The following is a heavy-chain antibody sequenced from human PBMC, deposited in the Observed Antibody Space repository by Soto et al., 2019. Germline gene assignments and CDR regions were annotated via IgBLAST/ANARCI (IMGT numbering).Heavy chain of an antibody. D-gene: IGHD2-15*01. CDR3: ARHGSYCSGGSCHRAEDYYYYMDV. Sequence: SETLSLTCTVSGGSISSYYWSWIRQPPGKGLEWIGYIYDSGSTNYNPSLKSRVTISVDTSKSQFSLKLSSVTAADTAVYYCARHGSYCSGGSCHRAEDYYYYMDVWGKGTTVTVSS. J-gene: IGHJ6*03. CDR2: IYDSGST. CDR1: GGSISSYY. V-gene: IGHV4-59*08.